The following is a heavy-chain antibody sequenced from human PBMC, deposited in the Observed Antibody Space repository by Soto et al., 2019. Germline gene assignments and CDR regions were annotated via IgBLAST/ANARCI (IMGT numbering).Heavy chain of an antibody. J-gene: IGHJ2*01. Sequence: PGGSLRLSCAASGFTVSSNYMSWVRQAPGKGLEWVSVIYSGGSTYYADSVKGRFTISRHNSKNTLYLQMNSLRAEDTAVYYCARESYDILTGFNFWYFDLWGRGTLVTVSS. CDR3: ARESYDILTGFNFWYFDL. D-gene: IGHD3-9*01. V-gene: IGHV3-53*04. CDR1: GFTVSSNY. CDR2: IYSGGST.